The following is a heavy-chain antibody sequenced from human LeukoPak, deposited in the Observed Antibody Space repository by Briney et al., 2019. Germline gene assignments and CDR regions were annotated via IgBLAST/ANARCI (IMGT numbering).Heavy chain of an antibody. CDR1: GFTFSSYA. V-gene: IGHV3-23*01. CDR3: AKGPYNWNDPRDLPYFWYFDL. J-gene: IGHJ2*01. D-gene: IGHD1-20*01. Sequence: GGSLRLSCAASGFTFSSYAMSWVRQAPGKGPEWVSAISGSGGSTYYADSVKGRFTISRDNSKNTLYLQMNSLRAEDTAVYYCAKGPYNWNDPRDLPYFWYFDLWGRGTLVTVSS. CDR2: ISGSGGST.